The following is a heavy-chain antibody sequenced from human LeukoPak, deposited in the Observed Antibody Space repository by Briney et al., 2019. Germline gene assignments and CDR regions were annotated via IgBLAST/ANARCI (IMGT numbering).Heavy chain of an antibody. CDR1: GGTFISYA. CDR3: ARTAQGPLIAAAGPGRMDV. CDR2: IIPIFGTA. D-gene: IGHD6-13*01. V-gene: IGHV1-69*13. Sequence: SVKVSCKASGGTFISYAISWVRQAPGQGLEWMGGIIPIFGTANYAQKFQGRVTITADESTSTAYMELSSLRSEDTAVYYCARTAQGPLIAAAGPGRMDVWGQGTTVTVSS. J-gene: IGHJ6*02.